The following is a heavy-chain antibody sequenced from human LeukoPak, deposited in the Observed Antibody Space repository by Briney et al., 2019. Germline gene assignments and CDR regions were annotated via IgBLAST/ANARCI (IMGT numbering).Heavy chain of an antibody. J-gene: IGHJ4*02. CDR3: AGAENYYDSSGSFDY. D-gene: IGHD3-22*01. CDR1: GYTFTSYY. Sequence: ASVKVSCKASGYTFTSYYMHWVRQAPGQGLEWMGGINPSGGSTSYAQKFQGRLTMTRNTSTSTVYMELSSLRSEDTAVYYCAGAENYYDSSGSFDYWGQGTLVTVSS. CDR2: INPSGGST. V-gene: IGHV1-46*01.